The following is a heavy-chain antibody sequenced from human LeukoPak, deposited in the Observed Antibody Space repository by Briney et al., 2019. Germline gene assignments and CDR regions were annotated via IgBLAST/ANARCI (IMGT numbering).Heavy chain of an antibody. D-gene: IGHD1-7*01. Sequence: ASVKVSCKASGYTFTSYAMNWVRQASGQGLEWMGWINTNTGNPTYAQGFTGRFVFSLDTSVSTAYLQISSLKAEDTAVYYCARDYWNGQTGTTGNFDYWGQGTLVTVSS. CDR1: GYTFTSYA. CDR3: ARDYWNGQTGTTGNFDY. J-gene: IGHJ4*02. CDR2: INTNTGNP. V-gene: IGHV7-4-1*02.